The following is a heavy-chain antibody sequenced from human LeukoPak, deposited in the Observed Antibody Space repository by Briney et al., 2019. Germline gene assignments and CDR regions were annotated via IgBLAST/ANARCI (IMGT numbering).Heavy chain of an antibody. CDR2: ISNDERNK. CDR1: GFTFHDFA. J-gene: IGHJ4*02. V-gene: IGHV3-30*18. Sequence: GGSLRLSCAASGFTFHDFAMHWVRQAPGKGLEWVAVISNDERNKYYRDSVKGRFTVSRDNSKNTLYLQMNSLRAEDTAVYYCAKSSNDFWSGYYQDDPRGYFDYWGQGTLVTVSS. CDR3: AKSSNDFWSGYYQDDPRGYFDY. D-gene: IGHD3-3*01.